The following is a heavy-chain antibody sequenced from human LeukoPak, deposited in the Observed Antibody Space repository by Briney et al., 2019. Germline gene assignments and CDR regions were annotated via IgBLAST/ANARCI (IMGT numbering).Heavy chain of an antibody. Sequence: ASVKVSCKASGGTFSSYAISWVRQAPGQGLEWMGRIIPIFGTANYAQKFQGRVTITTGESTSTAYMELSSLRSEDTAVYYCATGYSSGPYYFDYWGQGTLVTVSS. J-gene: IGHJ4*02. V-gene: IGHV1-69*05. CDR2: IIPIFGTA. CDR1: GGTFSSYA. D-gene: IGHD6-19*01. CDR3: ATGYSSGPYYFDY.